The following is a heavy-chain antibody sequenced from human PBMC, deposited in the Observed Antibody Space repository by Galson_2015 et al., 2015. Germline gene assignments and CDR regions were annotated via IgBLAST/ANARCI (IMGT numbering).Heavy chain of an antibody. CDR3: ARRYSSSWYYYYYGMDV. CDR2: ISYDGSNK. J-gene: IGHJ6*02. D-gene: IGHD6-13*01. V-gene: IGHV3-30-3*01. Sequence: SLRLSCAASGFTFSSYAMHWVRQAPGKGLEWVAVISYDGSNKYYADSVKGRFTISRDNSKNTLYLQMNSLRAEDTAVYYCARRYSSSWYYYYYGMDVWGQGTTVTVSS. CDR1: GFTFSSYA.